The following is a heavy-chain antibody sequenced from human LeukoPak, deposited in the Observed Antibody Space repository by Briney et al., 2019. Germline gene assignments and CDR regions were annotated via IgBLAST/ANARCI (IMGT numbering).Heavy chain of an antibody. D-gene: IGHD6-13*01. CDR1: GFTFSSYG. Sequence: GGSLRLSCAASGFTFSSYGMHWVRQAPGKGLEWVAVISYDGSNKYYADSVKGRFTISRDNSKNTLYLQMNSLRAEDTAVYYLSKGRGYSSSWSLDYWGQGTLVTVSS. CDR3: SKGRGYSSSWSLDY. CDR2: ISYDGSNK. V-gene: IGHV3-30*03. J-gene: IGHJ4*02.